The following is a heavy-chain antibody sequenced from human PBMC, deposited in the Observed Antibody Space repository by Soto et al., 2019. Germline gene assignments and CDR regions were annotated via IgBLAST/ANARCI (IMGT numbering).Heavy chain of an antibody. V-gene: IGHV1-46*01. CDR1: GYTFTSYY. CDR2: INPSGGST. CDR3: ARDVEVAGPNWFDP. D-gene: IGHD6-19*01. Sequence: GASVKVSCKASGYTFTSYYMHWVRQAPGQGLEWMGIINPSGGSTSYAQKLQGRVTMTRDTSTSTVYMELRRLRSDDTAVYYCARDVEVAGPNWFDPWGQGTLVTVSS. J-gene: IGHJ5*02.